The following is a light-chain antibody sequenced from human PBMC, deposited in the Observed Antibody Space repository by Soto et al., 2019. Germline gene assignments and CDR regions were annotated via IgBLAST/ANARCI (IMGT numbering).Light chain of an antibody. CDR3: CSYTSSSTYV. CDR2: DVS. V-gene: IGLV2-14*03. Sequence: QAVLTQPASVSGSPGQSIAVSCIGTSRDVGGYNYVSWYQQHPGKAPQLIIYDVSNRPSGVSDRFSGSKSGDTASLTISGLQDEDEADYYSCSYTSSSTYVFGTGTKVTVL. CDR1: SRDVGGYNY. J-gene: IGLJ1*01.